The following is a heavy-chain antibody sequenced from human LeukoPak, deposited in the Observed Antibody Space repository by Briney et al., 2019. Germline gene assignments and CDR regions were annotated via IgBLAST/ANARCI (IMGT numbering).Heavy chain of an antibody. CDR2: IKQDGSEK. Sequence: PGGSLRLSCAASGFTFSSYWMSWVRQAPGKGLEWVANIKQDGSEKYYVDSVKGRFTISRDNAKNSLYLQMNSLRAEDTALYYCAKDASGYSGYAGWFDPWGQGTLVTVSS. CDR3: AKDASGYSGYAGWFDP. V-gene: IGHV3-7*03. CDR1: GFTFSSYW. J-gene: IGHJ5*02. D-gene: IGHD5-12*01.